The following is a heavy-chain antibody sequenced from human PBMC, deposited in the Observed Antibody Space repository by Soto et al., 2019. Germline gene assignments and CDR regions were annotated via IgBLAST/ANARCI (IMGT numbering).Heavy chain of an antibody. CDR2: ISSSSSYI. CDR3: ASATVTASDYYYYYYMDV. J-gene: IGHJ6*03. V-gene: IGHV3-21*01. Sequence: GGSLRLSCVASGFTFSSYSMNWVRQAPGKGLEWVSSISSSSSYIYYADSVKGRFTISRDNAKNSLYLQMNSLRAEDTAVYYCASATVTASDYYYYYYMDVWGKGTTVTVSS. CDR1: GFTFSSYS. D-gene: IGHD4-17*01.